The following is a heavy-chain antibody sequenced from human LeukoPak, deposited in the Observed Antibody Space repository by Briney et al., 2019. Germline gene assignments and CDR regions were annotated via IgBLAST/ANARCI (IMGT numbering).Heavy chain of an antibody. CDR2: IYYSGST. D-gene: IGHD3-22*01. CDR3: ARGTYYYDSSGHFYYYYYMDV. J-gene: IGHJ6*03. CDR1: GGSISSYY. V-gene: IGHV4-59*01. Sequence: PSETQSLTCTVSGGSISSYYWRWIPQPPGKGLEWIGYIYYSGSTNYNPSLKSRVTISVDTSKNQFSLKLSSVTAADTAVYYCARGTYYYDSSGHFYYYYYMDVWGKGTTVTISS.